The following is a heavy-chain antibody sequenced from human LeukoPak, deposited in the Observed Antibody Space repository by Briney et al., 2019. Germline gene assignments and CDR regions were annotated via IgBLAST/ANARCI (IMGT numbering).Heavy chain of an antibody. CDR3: ARWVYGSGVFDY. J-gene: IGHJ4*02. V-gene: IGHV4-34*01. Sequence: PSETLSLTCAVYGGSFSGYYWSWIRQPPGTGLEWIGEINHSGSTNYNPSLKSRVTISVDTSKNQFSLKLSSVTAADTAVYYCARWVYGSGVFDYWGQGTLVTVSS. D-gene: IGHD3-10*01. CDR1: GGSFSGYY. CDR2: INHSGST.